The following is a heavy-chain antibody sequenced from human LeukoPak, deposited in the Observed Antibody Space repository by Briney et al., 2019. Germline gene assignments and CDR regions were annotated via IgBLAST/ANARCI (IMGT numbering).Heavy chain of an antibody. D-gene: IGHD4-17*01. J-gene: IGHJ6*03. V-gene: IGHV3-21*01. CDR2: ISSSSSYI. Sequence: GGSLRLSCAASGFTFSSYSMNWVRQAPGKGLEWVSSISSSSSYIYYTDSVKGRFTISRDNAKNSLYLQMNSLRAEDTAVYYCARGSTVYYYYYKDVWGKGTTVTVFS. CDR3: ARGSTVYYYYYKDV. CDR1: GFTFSSYS.